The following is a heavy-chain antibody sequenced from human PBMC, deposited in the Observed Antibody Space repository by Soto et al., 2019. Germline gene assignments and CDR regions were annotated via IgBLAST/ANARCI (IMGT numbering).Heavy chain of an antibody. Sequence: GGSLRLSCTASGFNFGGYALCWFRQGPGPGLEWVGFTSSNAHGGTTEIAASMRRSFTIPRDDSRSIAHLPIHSPKTEDTAVYYCNRGGYHSGYYETMPYYFDYWGQGTLVTVSS. J-gene: IGHJ4*02. D-gene: IGHD3-22*01. CDR3: NRGGYHSGYYETMPYYFDY. V-gene: IGHV3-49*03. CDR1: GFNFGGYA. CDR2: TSSNAHGGTT.